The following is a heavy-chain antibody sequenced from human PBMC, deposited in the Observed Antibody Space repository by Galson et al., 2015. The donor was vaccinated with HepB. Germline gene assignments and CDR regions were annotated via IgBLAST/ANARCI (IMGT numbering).Heavy chain of an antibody. CDR1: GFSPSTSGVG. CDR2: IYWNDDK. V-gene: IGHV2-5*01. CDR3: AHIGTILAQELKYFDY. D-gene: IGHD2-2*02. Sequence: PALVKPTQALTLTCTFFGFSPSTSGVGVGWIRQPPGKALEWLALIYWNDDKRYSPSLKSRLTITKDTSKNQVVLTMTNMDPVDTATYYCAHIGTILAQELKYFDYWGQGTLVTVSS. J-gene: IGHJ4*02.